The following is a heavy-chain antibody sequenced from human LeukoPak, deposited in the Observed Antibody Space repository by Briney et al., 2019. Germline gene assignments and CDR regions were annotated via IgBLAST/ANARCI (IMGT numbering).Heavy chain of an antibody. J-gene: IGHJ3*02. CDR3: AARFRDGLDI. V-gene: IGHV3-74*01. Sequence: PGGSLRLSCAASGFPFSSSWVHWVRQAPGKGLVWVSRISGDGGSTEYADSVKGRFAISRDNAKNTLYLHMNSLRAEDTAVYYCAARFRDGLDIWGQGTMVTVSS. CDR1: GFPFSSSW. CDR2: ISGDGGST.